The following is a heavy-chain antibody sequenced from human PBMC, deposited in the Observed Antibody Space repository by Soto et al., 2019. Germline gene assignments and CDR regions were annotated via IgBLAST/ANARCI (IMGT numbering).Heavy chain of an antibody. V-gene: IGHV5-51*01. CDR3: ARDRRDERYYYGMDV. J-gene: IGHJ6*02. D-gene: IGHD3-22*01. CDR2: IYPGDSDT. CDR1: GYSFTSYW. Sequence: GESLKISCKGSGYSFTSYWIGWVRQMPGKGLEWMGIIYPGDSDTRYSPSFQGQVTISVDTSKNQFSLKLSSVTAADTAVYYCARDRRDERYYYGMDVWGQGTTVTVSS.